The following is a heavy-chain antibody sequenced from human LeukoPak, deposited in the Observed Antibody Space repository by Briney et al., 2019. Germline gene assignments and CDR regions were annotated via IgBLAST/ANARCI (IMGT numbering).Heavy chain of an antibody. J-gene: IGHJ5*02. D-gene: IGHD3-10*01. V-gene: IGHV1-46*01. Sequence: GESLKISCKAFGYTFTSNYMHWVRQAPGQGPEWMGVISPSGGSTTYAQKFQGRVTLTRDMSTSTDYLELSSLRSEDTAVYYCARDPAEGFGELLEYNWFDPWGQGTLVTVSS. CDR2: ISPSGGST. CDR1: GYTFTSNY. CDR3: ARDPAEGFGELLEYNWFDP.